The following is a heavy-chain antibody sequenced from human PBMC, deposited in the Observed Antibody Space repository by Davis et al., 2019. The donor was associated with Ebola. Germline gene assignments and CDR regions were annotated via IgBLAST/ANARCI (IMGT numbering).Heavy chain of an antibody. CDR2: IYHSGST. J-gene: IGHJ3*02. Sequence: SETLSLTCTVSGGSISSYYWSWIRQPPGKGLEWIGYIYHSGSTYYTPSLKSRVTISLDRSKNQFSLKLSSVTAADTAVYYCASGRYCSGGSCYGVDAFDIWGQGTMVTVSS. D-gene: IGHD2-15*01. V-gene: IGHV4-59*12. CDR1: GGSISSYY. CDR3: ASGRYCSGGSCYGVDAFDI.